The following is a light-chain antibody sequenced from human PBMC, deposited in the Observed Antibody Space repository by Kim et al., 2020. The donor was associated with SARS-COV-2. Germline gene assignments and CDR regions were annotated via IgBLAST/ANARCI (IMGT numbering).Light chain of an antibody. J-gene: IGKJ1*01. V-gene: IGKV3-20*01. CDR2: GAS. CDR3: QQYSSSWT. CDR1: QSVSRNY. Sequence: LSPGERLTLACRASQSVSRNYLAWYQYKPGQAPRLLIYGASSRATGIPDRFTGSGSGTDFTLTISRLEPEDFAVYYCQQYSSSWTFGQGTKVDIK.